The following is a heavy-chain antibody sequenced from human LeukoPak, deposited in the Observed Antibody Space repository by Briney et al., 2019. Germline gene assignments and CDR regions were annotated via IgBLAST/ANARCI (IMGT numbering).Heavy chain of an antibody. CDR2: INPSGGST. CDR3: ARLSSYCGGDCYSWFDP. D-gene: IGHD2-21*02. CDR1: GYTFTSYY. Sequence: ASVNVSCKASGYTFTSYYMHWVRQAPGQGLEWMGIINPSGGSTSYAQKFQGRVTMTRDTSTSTVYMELSSLRSEDTAVYYCARLSSYCGGDCYSWFDPWGQGTLVTVSS. V-gene: IGHV1-46*01. J-gene: IGHJ5*02.